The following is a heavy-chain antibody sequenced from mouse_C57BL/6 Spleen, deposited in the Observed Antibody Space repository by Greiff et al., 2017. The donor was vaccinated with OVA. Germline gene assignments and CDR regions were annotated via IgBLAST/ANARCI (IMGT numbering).Heavy chain of an antibody. CDR3: ARVYYSNYGDYFDY. CDR2: ISDGGSYT. Sequence: EVQLVESGGGLVKPGGSLKLSCAASGFTFSSYAMSWVRQTPEKRLEWVATISDGGSYTYYPDNVQGRFTISRDNANNNLYLQMSHLKSEDTAMYYCARVYYSNYGDYFDYWRQGTTLSVSS. V-gene: IGHV5-4*01. D-gene: IGHD2-5*01. J-gene: IGHJ2*01. CDR1: GFTFSSYA.